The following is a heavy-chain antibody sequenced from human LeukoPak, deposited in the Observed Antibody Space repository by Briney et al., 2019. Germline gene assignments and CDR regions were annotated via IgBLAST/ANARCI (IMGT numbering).Heavy chain of an antibody. Sequence: PGGSLRLSCAASGFTFDDYGMSWVRQAPGKGLDWVFGISWNGGSTGFADSVKGRFTISRDNAKNSLYLQMNSLRAEDTALYYCARDGSYSNYPGPLVVWGKGTTVTVSS. CDR1: GFTFDDYG. CDR2: ISWNGGST. D-gene: IGHD4-11*01. CDR3: ARDGSYSNYPGPLVV. V-gene: IGHV3-20*04. J-gene: IGHJ6*04.